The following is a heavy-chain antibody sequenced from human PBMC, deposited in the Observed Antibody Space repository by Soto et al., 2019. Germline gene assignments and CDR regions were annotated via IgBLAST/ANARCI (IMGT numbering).Heavy chain of an antibody. D-gene: IGHD6-6*01. CDR3: ARAVIEQLVHYWYFDL. J-gene: IGHJ2*01. V-gene: IGHV1-46*01. CDR2: INPSGGST. CDR1: GYTFTSYY. Sequence: ASVKVSCKASGYTFTSYYMHWVRQAPGQGLEWMGIINPSGGSTSYAQKFQGRVTMTRDTSTSTVYMELSSLRSEDTVVYYCARAVIEQLVHYWYFDLWGRGTLVTVSS.